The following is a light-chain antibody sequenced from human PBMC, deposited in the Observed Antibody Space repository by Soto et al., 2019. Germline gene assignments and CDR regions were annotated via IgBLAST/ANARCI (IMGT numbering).Light chain of an antibody. Sequence: QSALTQPPSASGSPGQSVTISCTGTSSDVGGYNYVSWYQQHPGKAPKLMIYEVSKRPSGVPDRFSGSKSGNTASLTVSGLQAEYEAGNYCRSFAGSNNYVFGTGTKLTVL. CDR1: SSDVGGYNY. CDR3: RSFAGSNNYV. CDR2: EVS. V-gene: IGLV2-8*01. J-gene: IGLJ1*01.